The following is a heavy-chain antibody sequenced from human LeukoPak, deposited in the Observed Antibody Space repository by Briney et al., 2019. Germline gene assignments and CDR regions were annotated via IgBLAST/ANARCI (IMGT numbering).Heavy chain of an antibody. CDR3: VLTGSSDYYFDY. J-gene: IGHJ4*02. V-gene: IGHV4-39*01. CDR2: IYYSGST. CDR1: GGSVSSSSYY. D-gene: IGHD1-14*01. Sequence: SETLSLTCTVSGGSVSSSSYYWGWIRQPPGKGLEWIGSIYYSGSTYYNPSLKSRVTISVDTSKNQFSLKLSSVTAADTAVYYCVLTGSSDYYFDYWGQGILVTVSS.